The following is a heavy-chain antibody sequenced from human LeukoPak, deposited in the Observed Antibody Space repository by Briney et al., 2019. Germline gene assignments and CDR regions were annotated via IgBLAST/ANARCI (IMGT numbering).Heavy chain of an antibody. V-gene: IGHV3-74*01. CDR3: ARAQVGTPTDC. CDR2: FTSDGNSM. CDR1: GFTLSSYA. D-gene: IGHD1-26*01. Sequence: GGSLRLSCAASGFTLSSYAMYWVRQAPGRGLVWVARFTSDGNSMTYADFVKGRFTVSRDIAKNTLYLQMNSLRAEDTAVYYCARAQVGTPTDCWGQGTLVTVSS. J-gene: IGHJ4*02.